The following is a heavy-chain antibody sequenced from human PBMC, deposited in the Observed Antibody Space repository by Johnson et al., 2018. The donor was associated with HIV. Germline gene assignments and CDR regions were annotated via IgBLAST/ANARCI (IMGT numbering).Heavy chain of an antibody. CDR3: AKTALFQSIWDAFDI. D-gene: IGHD3-10*01. Sequence: QLVESGGVVVQPGGSLRLSCAASGFTFDDYAMHWVRQAPGKGLEWVSLISWDGGSTYYADSVKGRFTISRDNSKNSLYLQMNSLRAEDTALYYCAKTALFQSIWDAFDIWGQGTVVTVSS. V-gene: IGHV3-43D*03. CDR2: ISWDGGST. J-gene: IGHJ3*02. CDR1: GFTFDDYA.